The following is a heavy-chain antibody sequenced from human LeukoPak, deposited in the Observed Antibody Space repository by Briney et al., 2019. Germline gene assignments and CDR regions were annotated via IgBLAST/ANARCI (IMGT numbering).Heavy chain of an antibody. V-gene: IGHV3-21*01. D-gene: IGHD1-26*01. J-gene: IGHJ6*03. CDR1: GFTFSSYG. CDR2: ITSSGSYI. CDR3: ARDPYSGGYSDYYYYYMDV. Sequence: PGGSLRLSCAASGFTFSSYGMSWVRQAPGKGLEWVSSITSSGSYIYYADSVKGRFTISRDNAKNSLYLQLNSLRAEDTAVYYCARDPYSGGYSDYYYYYMDVWGKGTTVTVSS.